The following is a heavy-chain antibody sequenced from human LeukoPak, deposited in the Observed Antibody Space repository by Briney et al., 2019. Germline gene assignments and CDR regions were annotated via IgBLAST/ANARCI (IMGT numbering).Heavy chain of an antibody. CDR3: ARHRYQLHCIDY. V-gene: IGHV4-4*02. Sequence: PSETPSLTCVVSGGSISSSNWWSWVRQPPGKGLEWIGEIYHSGITNYNPSLKSRVTISLDKSKNQFSLKLRSVTAADTAVYYCARHRYQLHCIDYWGQGTLVTV. J-gene: IGHJ4*02. CDR2: IYHSGIT. CDR1: GGSISSSNW. D-gene: IGHD2-2*01.